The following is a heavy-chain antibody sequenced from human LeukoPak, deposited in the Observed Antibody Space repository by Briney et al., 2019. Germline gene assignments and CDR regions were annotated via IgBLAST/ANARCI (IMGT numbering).Heavy chain of an antibody. CDR3: ARDNYDSSGYYFD. D-gene: IGHD3-22*01. J-gene: IGHJ4*02. Sequence: GGSLRLSCAASAFTFSSYEMNWVRQAPGKGLEWVSYISSSGSTTHYADSVKGRFTISRDNAKNSLYLQMNSLRAEDTAVYYCARDNYDSSGYYFDWGQGTLVTVSS. CDR2: ISSSGSTT. V-gene: IGHV3-48*03. CDR1: AFTFSSYE.